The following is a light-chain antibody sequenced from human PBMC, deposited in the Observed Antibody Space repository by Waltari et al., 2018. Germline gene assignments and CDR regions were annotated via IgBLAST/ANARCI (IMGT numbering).Light chain of an antibody. CDR2: DAS. Sequence: EIVFTQSPATLSFSPGERATLSCRASQSVSSFLAWYQQKPGQAPRLLIYDASIRATGIPARFSGSGSGTDFTLTISSLEPEDFAVYYCQRRSNWPPPITFGQGTRLEIK. J-gene: IGKJ5*01. CDR1: QSVSSF. CDR3: QRRSNWPPPIT. V-gene: IGKV3-11*01.